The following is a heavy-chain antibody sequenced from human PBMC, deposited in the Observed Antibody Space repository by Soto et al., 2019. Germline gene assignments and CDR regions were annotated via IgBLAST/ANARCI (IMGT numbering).Heavy chain of an antibody. CDR3: AKDLYCGGDCYSHMDV. D-gene: IGHD2-21*02. Sequence: VGSLRLSCAASGFTFSSYGMHWVRQAPGKGLEWVAVISYDGSNKYYADSVKGRFTISRDNSKNTLYLQMNSLRAEDTAVYYCAKDLYCGGDCYSHMDVWGQGTTVTVSS. CDR1: GFTFSSYG. V-gene: IGHV3-30*18. J-gene: IGHJ6*02. CDR2: ISYDGSNK.